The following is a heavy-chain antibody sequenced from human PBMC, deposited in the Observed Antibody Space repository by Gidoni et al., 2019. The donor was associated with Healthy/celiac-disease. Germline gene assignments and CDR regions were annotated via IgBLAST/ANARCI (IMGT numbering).Heavy chain of an antibody. CDR1: GGSFSGYY. J-gene: IGHJ6*02. D-gene: IGHD3-22*01. Sequence: QVQLQQWGAGLLTPSETLSLTCAVYGGSFSGYYWSWIRQPPGKGLEWIGEINHSGSTNYNPSLKSRVTISVDTSKNQFSLKLSSVTAADTAVYYCARMRDSSGYHYYYYGMDVWGQGTTVTVSS. CDR2: INHSGST. V-gene: IGHV4-34*01. CDR3: ARMRDSSGYHYYYYGMDV.